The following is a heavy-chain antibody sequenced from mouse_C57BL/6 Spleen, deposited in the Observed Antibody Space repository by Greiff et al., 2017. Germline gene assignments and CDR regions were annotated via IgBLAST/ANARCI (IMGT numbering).Heavy chain of an antibody. V-gene: IGHV1-55*01. CDR1: GYTFTSYW. J-gene: IGHJ2*01. Sequence: QVQLKQPGAELVKPGASVKMSCKASGYTFTSYWITWVKQRPGQGLEWIGDIYPGSGSTNYNEKFKSKATLTVDTSSSTAYMQLSSLTSEDSAVYYCARSGTYYGSSLYYFDYWGQGTTLTVSS. D-gene: IGHD1-1*01. CDR3: ARSGTYYGSSLYYFDY. CDR2: IYPGSGST.